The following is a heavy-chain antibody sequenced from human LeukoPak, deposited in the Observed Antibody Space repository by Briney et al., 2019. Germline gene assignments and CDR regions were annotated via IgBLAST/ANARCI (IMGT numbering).Heavy chain of an antibody. Sequence: QPGGSLRLSCAASGFTFSTNEMTWVRQVPGRGLEWVASISPDGSERSYVDSVKGRFTVSRDNAKNSLDLQMDSLTADDTGVYYCARDYTWGQGTLVTVSS. J-gene: IGHJ5*02. V-gene: IGHV3-7*01. CDR3: ARDYT. CDR1: GFTFSTNE. D-gene: IGHD3-10*01. CDR2: ISPDGSER.